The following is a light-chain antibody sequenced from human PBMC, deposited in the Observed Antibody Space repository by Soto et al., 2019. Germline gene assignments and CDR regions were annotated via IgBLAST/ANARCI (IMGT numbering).Light chain of an antibody. J-gene: IGKJ2*01. V-gene: IGKV3-20*01. CDR3: QQFGGSPMYT. CDR2: DAS. Sequence: EVVLAQSPATLSLSPGERATLSCRASQSVSSNFLAWYQQRPGQAPRLLISDASTRAPGTPDRFSGSGSGTDFTLSISSLEPEDSVVYFCQQFGGSPMYTFGQGTKLEIK. CDR1: QSVSSNF.